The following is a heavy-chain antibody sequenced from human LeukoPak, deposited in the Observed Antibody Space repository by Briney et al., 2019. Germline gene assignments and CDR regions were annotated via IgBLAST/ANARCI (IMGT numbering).Heavy chain of an antibody. V-gene: IGHV4-39*01. Sequence: SETLSLTCTVSGGSISSSSYYWGWIRQPPGKGLEWIGSIYYSGSTYYNPSLKSRVTISVDTSKNQFSLKLSSVTAAATAVYYCAGTIQRATWSDMDVWGKGTTVTVSS. J-gene: IGHJ6*03. CDR2: IYYSGST. CDR1: GGSISSSSYY. CDR3: AGTIQRATWSDMDV. D-gene: IGHD3-3*01.